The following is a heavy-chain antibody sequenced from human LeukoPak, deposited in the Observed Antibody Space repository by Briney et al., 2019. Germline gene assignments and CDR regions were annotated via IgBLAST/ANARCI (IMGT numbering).Heavy chain of an antibody. CDR3: GRREGSGIYRVDY. CDR1: GYSFTTYW. CDR2: INPADSDT. V-gene: IGHV5-51*01. D-gene: IGHD1-26*01. Sequence: GESLKISCKGSGYSFTTYWISCVRQMPGKGLEWMGIINPADSDTKYGPSFQGQVIISADKSISTAYLQWNSLKASDTAMYFCGRREGSGIYRVDYWGQGTLVTVSS. J-gene: IGHJ4*02.